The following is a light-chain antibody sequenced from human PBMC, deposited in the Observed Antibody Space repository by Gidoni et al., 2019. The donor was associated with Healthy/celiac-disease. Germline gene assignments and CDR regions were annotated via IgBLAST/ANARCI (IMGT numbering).Light chain of an antibody. CDR1: SSNIGAGYD. CDR2: GNS. V-gene: IGLV1-40*01. Sequence: SVLTQPPSVSWAPARRVTISCTGSSSNIGAGYDVHWYQQLPGTAPKLLIYGNSNRPSGVPDRFSGAKSGTSASLAITGLLAEDDADYYCQSYDSSLSPYVFGTGTKVTVL. J-gene: IGLJ1*01. CDR3: QSYDSSLSPYV.